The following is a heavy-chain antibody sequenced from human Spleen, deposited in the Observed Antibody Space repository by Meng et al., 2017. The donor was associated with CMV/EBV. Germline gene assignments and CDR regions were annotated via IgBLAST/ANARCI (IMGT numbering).Heavy chain of an antibody. D-gene: IGHD2-21*01. J-gene: IGHJ4*02. V-gene: IGHV4-39*01. CDR2: IYYSGST. Sequence: SETLSLTCTVSGGSISSSSYYWGWIRQPPGKGLEWIGSIYYSGSTYYNPSLKSRVTISVDTSKNQFSLKLSSVTAADTAVYYCARAPLHVYSIGDYWGQGTLVTVSS. CDR1: GGSISSSSYY. CDR3: ARAPLHVYSIGDY.